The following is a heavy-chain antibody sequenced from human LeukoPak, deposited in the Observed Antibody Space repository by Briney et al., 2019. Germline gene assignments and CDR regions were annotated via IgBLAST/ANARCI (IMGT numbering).Heavy chain of an antibody. J-gene: IGHJ6*02. CDR1: GFTFGDHA. CDR3: TRGPIHLWLYDGTDV. V-gene: IGHV3-49*04. CDR2: IRSQAYRGTT. D-gene: IGHD5-18*01. Sequence: GGSLRLSCTASGFTFGDHAMSWVRQAPGKGLEWVGFIRSQAYRGTTEYAASVKGRFIISRDDSKSIVYLQMSSLIVEDTAVYFGTRGPIHLWLYDGTDVWGQGTTVIVSS.